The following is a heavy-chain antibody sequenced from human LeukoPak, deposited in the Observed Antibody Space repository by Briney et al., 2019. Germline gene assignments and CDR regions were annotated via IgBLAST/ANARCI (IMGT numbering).Heavy chain of an antibody. J-gene: IGHJ4*02. CDR2: INPNSGGT. D-gene: IGHD2-8*01. CDR3: ARDSSPYCTNGVCFYSFDY. Sequence: ASVTVSFKSSVYTFTVYYMHWVRQAPGQGLEWMGWINPNSGGTNYAQKFQGRVTMTRDTSISTAYMELSRLRSDDTAVYYCARDSSPYCTNGVCFYSFDYWGQGTLVTVSS. V-gene: IGHV1-2*02. CDR1: VYTFTVYY.